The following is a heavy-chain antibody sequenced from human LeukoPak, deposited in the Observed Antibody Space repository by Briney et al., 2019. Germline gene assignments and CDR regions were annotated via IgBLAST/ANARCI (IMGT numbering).Heavy chain of an antibody. J-gene: IGHJ4*02. V-gene: IGHV1-69*05. D-gene: IGHD3-22*01. CDR3: AREDHETYYYDSSGYWWYY. CDR1: GGTFSSYA. CDR2: IIPIFGTA. Sequence: SVKVSCKASGGTFSSYAISWVRQAPGQGLEWMGRIIPIFGTANYAQKFQGRVTITTDESTSTDYMELSSLRSEDTAVYYCAREDHETYYYDSSGYWWYYWGQGTLVTVSS.